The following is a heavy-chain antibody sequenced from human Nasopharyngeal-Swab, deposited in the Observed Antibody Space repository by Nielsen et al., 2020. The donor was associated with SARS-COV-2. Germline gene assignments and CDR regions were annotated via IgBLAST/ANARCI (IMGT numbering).Heavy chain of an antibody. V-gene: IGHV6-1*01. D-gene: IGHD3-3*01. CDR2: TLYRSKWYN. CDR1: GDSVSSHSAG. CDR3: ARGRDFSFDS. J-gene: IGHJ4*02. Sequence: SQTLSLTCAISGDSVSSHSAGWNWIKQSPSRCLEWLGRTLYRSKWYNDYAESVKSRLAVNPDTSKNQFSLQLNSVTPEDTAVYYCARGRDFSFDSWGQGTLVTASS.